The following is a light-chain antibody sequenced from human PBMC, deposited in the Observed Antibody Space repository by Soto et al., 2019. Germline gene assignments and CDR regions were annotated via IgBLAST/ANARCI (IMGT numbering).Light chain of an antibody. CDR2: DVS. Sequence: QSALTQPRSVSGSPGQSVTICCTGTSSDVGGYNYVSWYQQHPGKAPKLMIYDVSKRPSGVPDRFSGSKSGNTASLTISGLQAEDEADYYCCSYAGRVFGTGTKVTVL. CDR3: CSYAGRV. V-gene: IGLV2-11*01. J-gene: IGLJ1*01. CDR1: SSDVGGYNY.